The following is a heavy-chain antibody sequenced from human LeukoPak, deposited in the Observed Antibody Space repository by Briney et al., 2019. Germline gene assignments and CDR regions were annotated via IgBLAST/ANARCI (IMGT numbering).Heavy chain of an antibody. J-gene: IGHJ4*02. CDR2: INWNGGST. CDR3: ARGGFTSDWNEENFDY. D-gene: IGHD1-1*01. CDR1: GFIFDDYV. Sequence: SGGSLRLSCAASGFIFDDYVMTWVRQAPGKGLEWVSGINWNGGSTGYADSVKGRFTISRDNAKNSLVLQMSNLRAEDTALYYCARGGFTSDWNEENFDYWGQGTLVTVSS. V-gene: IGHV3-20*04.